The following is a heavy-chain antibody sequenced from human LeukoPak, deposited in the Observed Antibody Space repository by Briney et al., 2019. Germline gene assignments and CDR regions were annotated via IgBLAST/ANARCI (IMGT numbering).Heavy chain of an antibody. J-gene: IGHJ4*02. D-gene: IGHD2-2*01. CDR1: GFSFTSYN. V-gene: IGHV3-23*01. CDR2: ISGSGGST. CDR3: AKSGVPAAPKFDY. Sequence: GTSLRLSCAASGFSFTSYNFHWVRQAPGKGLEWVSAISGSGGSTYYADSVKGRFTISRDNSKNTLYLQMNSLRAEDTAVYYCAKSGVPAAPKFDYWGQGTLVTVSS.